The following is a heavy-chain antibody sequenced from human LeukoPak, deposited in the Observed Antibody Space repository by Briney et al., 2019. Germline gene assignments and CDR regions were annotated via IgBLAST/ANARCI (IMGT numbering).Heavy chain of an antibody. CDR2: ISGSGGST. D-gene: IGHD3-3*01. Sequence: PGGSLRLSCAASGFTFSSYAMSWVRQAPGKGLEWVSAISGSGGSTYYAVSVKGRFTISRDNSKNTLYLQMNSLRAEDTAVYYCAKECTIFGVVNWFDPWGQGTLVTVSS. J-gene: IGHJ5*02. CDR1: GFTFSSYA. V-gene: IGHV3-23*01. CDR3: AKECTIFGVVNWFDP.